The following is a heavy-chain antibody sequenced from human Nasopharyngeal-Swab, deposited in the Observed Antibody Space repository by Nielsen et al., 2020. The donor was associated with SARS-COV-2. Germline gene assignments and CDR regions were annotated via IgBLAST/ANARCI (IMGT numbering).Heavy chain of an antibody. D-gene: IGHD6-13*01. CDR3: ARARYWLAASGPFFDY. Sequence: GGSLRLSCAASGFTFRSYDMHWVRQGTGKGLEWVSAIGNAGDTYYPGSVKGRFTISREDAKNSLYLQMNSLRAEDTAVYYCARARYWLAASGPFFDYWGQGTPVTVSS. CDR2: IGNAGDT. J-gene: IGHJ4*02. V-gene: IGHV3-13*01. CDR1: GFTFRSYD.